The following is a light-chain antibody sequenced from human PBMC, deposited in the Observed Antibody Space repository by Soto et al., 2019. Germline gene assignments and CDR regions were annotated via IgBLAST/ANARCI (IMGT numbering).Light chain of an antibody. Sequence: EILLTQSPGTLSLSPGERATRSWRAIQIVSSSYLAWYQKKPGQAHRLLIYGASTRATGIPDTFSGSGSGTDFTLTISRLEPEDFAVYYCQKYTNWPQWTLGQGTKVDIK. CDR3: QKYTNWPQWT. CDR2: GAS. V-gene: IGKV3-20*01. J-gene: IGKJ1*01. CDR1: QIVSSSY.